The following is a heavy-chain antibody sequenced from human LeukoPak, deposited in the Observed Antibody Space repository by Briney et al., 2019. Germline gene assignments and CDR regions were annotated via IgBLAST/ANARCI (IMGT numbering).Heavy chain of an antibody. CDR3: ARTSLRYARAY. J-gene: IGHJ4*02. D-gene: IGHD3-9*01. CDR2: IYSGGST. V-gene: IGHV3-66*01. CDR1: GFTVSSNY. Sequence: PGGSLRLSCAASGFTVSSNYMSWVRQAPGKGLEWVSVIYSGGSTYYADSVKGRFTISRDNSKNTLYLQMNSLRAEDTAVYYCARTSLRYARAYWGQGTLVTVSS.